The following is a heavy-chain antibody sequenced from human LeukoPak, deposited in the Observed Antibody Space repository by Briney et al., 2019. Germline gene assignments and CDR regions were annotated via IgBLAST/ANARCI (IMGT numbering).Heavy chain of an antibody. D-gene: IGHD4-17*01. J-gene: IGHJ4*02. CDR2: ISYDGSNK. Sequence: GGSLRLSCAASGFTFSSYAMHWVRQAPGKGLEWVAVISYDGSNKYYADSVKGRFTISRDNSKNTLYLQMNSLRGEDTALYYCAREQYGDYYFDYWGQGTLVTVSS. CDR3: AREQYGDYYFDY. V-gene: IGHV3-30-3*01. CDR1: GFTFSSYA.